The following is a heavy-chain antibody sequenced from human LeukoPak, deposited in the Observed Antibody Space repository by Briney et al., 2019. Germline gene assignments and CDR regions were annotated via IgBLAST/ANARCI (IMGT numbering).Heavy chain of an antibody. J-gene: IGHJ4*02. CDR1: GCTFDDYA. V-gene: IGHV3-9*01. D-gene: IGHD5-12*01. Sequence: GGSLRLSCAASGCTFDDYAMHWVRQAPGKGLEWVSGISWNSGSIGYADSVKGRFTISRDSAKKSLDLQMNSLRVEDTAVYYCTRDERSGSYRAMGYWGQGALVTVSS. CDR3: TRDERSGSYRAMGY. CDR2: ISWNSGSI.